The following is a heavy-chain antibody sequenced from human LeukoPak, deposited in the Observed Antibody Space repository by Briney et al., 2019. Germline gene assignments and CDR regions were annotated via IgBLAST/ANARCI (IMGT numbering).Heavy chain of an antibody. Sequence: ASVKVSCKASGYTFTSYGISWVRQAPGQGLEWMGWINTNTGNPTYAQGFTGRFVFSLDTSVSTAYLQISSLKAEDTAVYYCASDASSGYFDYWGQGTLVTVSS. CDR1: GYTFTSYG. CDR2: INTNTGNP. CDR3: ASDASSGYFDY. V-gene: IGHV7-4-1*02. D-gene: IGHD3-22*01. J-gene: IGHJ4*02.